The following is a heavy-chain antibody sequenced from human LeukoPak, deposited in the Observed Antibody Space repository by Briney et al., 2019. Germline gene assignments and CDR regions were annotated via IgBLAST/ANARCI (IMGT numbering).Heavy chain of an antibody. CDR2: IYYSGST. J-gene: IGHJ4*02. CDR1: GGSISSYY. D-gene: IGHD6-13*01. CDR3: ARARIAAATNFDY. V-gene: IGHV4-59*01. Sequence: SETLSLTCTVSGGSISSYYWSWIRQPPGKGLEWIGYIYYSGSTNYNPSLKSRVTISVDTSKNQFSLKLSSVTAADTAVYYCARARIAAATNFDYRGQGTLVTVSS.